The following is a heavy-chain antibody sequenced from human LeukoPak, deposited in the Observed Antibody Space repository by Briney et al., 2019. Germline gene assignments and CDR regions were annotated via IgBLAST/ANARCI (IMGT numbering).Heavy chain of an antibody. CDR2: ISAYNGNT. CDR1: GYTFTNYV. D-gene: IGHD3-22*01. V-gene: IGHV1-18*01. Sequence: GASVKVSCKASGYTFTNYVVSWVRQAPGQGLEWMGWISAYNGNTNYAQKFQGRVTMTTDASTSTAYTELMSLRSDDTAVYYCATSNYYDNSVYYTYFDYWGQGTLVTVSS. J-gene: IGHJ4*02. CDR3: ATSNYYDNSVYYTYFDY.